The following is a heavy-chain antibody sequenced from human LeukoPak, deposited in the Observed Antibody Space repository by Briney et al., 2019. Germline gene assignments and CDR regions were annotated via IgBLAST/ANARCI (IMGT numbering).Heavy chain of an antibody. V-gene: IGHV3-48*04. CDR1: GFTFSSYS. Sequence: GGSLRLSCAASGFTFSSYSMNWVRQAPGKGLEWVSYIGGPYNTIDYADPVKGRFTISRDNAKNSLYLEMNSLRAEDTAVYYCARAPGYSYYFDYWGQGTLVTVSS. J-gene: IGHJ4*02. CDR3: ARAPGYSYYFDY. D-gene: IGHD5-18*01. CDR2: IGGPYNTI.